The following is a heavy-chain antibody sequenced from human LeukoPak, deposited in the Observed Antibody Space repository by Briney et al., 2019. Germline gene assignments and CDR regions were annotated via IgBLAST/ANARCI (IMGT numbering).Heavy chain of an antibody. CDR3: ARLVPAAILLDY. J-gene: IGHJ4*02. CDR1: GGSISSGGYY. D-gene: IGHD2-2*02. CDR2: IYYSGST. V-gene: IGHV4-31*03. Sequence: SETLSLTCTVSGGSISSGGYYWSWIRQHPGKGLEWIGYIYYSGSTYYNPSLKSRVTISVDTSKNQFSLKLSSVTAADTAVYYCARLVPAAILLDYWGQGTLVTVSS.